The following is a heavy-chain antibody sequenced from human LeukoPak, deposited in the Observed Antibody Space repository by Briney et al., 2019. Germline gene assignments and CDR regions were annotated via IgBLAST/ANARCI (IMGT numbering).Heavy chain of an antibody. D-gene: IGHD5-24*01. CDR3: ARMAGSRDGYIWDY. CDR2: IYYSGST. V-gene: IGHV4-59*12. Sequence: SETLSLTRNVSGGSISSYYWSWIRQPPGKGLEWIGYIYYSGSTNNNPSLKSRVTISVDTSKNQFSLKLSSVTAADTAVYYCARMAGSRDGYIWDYWGQGTLVTVSS. CDR1: GGSISSYY. J-gene: IGHJ4*02.